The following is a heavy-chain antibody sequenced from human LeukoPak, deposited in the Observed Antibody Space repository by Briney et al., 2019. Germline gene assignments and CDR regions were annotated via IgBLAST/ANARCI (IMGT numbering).Heavy chain of an antibody. CDR2: ISKSADST. D-gene: IGHD2/OR15-2a*01. V-gene: IGHV3-23*01. CDR1: GFTFNNYA. CDR3: AKGIDNRGNPLDY. Sequence: GGSLRLSCAASGFTFNNYAMSWVRQAPGKGLEWVSEISKSADSTYYADSVKGRFSISRDNSKNTLYLQMNSLRAEDTAVYYCAKGIDNRGNPLDYWGQGTLVTVSS. J-gene: IGHJ4*02.